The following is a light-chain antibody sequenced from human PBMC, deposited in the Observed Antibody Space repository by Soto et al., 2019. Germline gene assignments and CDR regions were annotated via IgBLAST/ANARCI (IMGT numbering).Light chain of an antibody. CDR3: SSYAGSNNLV. Sequence: QSALTQPPSASGSPGQSVTFSCTGTSSDLGKYNFVSWYQQHPGKAPKLMIYEVSERPSGVPDRFSGSKSGNTASLTVSGLQAEDEADYYCSSYAGSNNLVFGGGTKLTVL. J-gene: IGLJ3*02. CDR2: EVS. CDR1: SSDLGKYNF. V-gene: IGLV2-8*01.